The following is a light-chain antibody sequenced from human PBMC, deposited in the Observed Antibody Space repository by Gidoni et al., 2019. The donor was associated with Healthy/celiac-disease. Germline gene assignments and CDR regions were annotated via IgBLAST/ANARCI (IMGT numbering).Light chain of an antibody. J-gene: IGLJ1*01. CDR1: NIGSKS. V-gene: IGLV3-21*02. CDR2: DDS. Sequence: SSVLTQPPPVSVPPGQTARITCGGNNIGSKSVHLYQQKPGQAPVLVVYDDSDRPSGIPERFSGSNSGNTATLTISRVEAGDEADYYCQVWDSSSDPFYVFGTGTKVTVL. CDR3: QVWDSSSDPFYV.